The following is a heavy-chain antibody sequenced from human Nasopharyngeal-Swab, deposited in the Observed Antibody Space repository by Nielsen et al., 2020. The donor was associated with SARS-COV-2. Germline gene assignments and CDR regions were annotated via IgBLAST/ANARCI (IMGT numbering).Heavy chain of an antibody. V-gene: IGHV3-23*03. Sequence: GESLKISCAASGFSFSTYAMSWVRQAPGKGLEWVSVIYSGGSSTYYADSVKGRFTISRDNSKNTLYLQMNSLRAEDTAIYFCAKETRCGGDCYYVDYWGQGTLVTVSS. D-gene: IGHD2-21*02. CDR2: IYSGGSST. J-gene: IGHJ4*02. CDR1: GFSFSTYA. CDR3: AKETRCGGDCYYVDY.